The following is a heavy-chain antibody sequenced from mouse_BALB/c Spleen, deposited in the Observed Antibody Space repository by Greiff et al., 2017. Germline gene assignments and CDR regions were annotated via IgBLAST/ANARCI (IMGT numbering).Heavy chain of an antibody. Sequence: QVQLKESGAELMKPGASVKISCKATGYTFSSYWIEWVKQRPGHGLEWIGEILPGSGSTNYNEKFKGKATFTADTSSNTAYMQLSSLTSEDSAVYYCARVYYGYQYYFDYWGQGTTLTVSS. V-gene: IGHV1-9*01. CDR2: ILPGSGST. J-gene: IGHJ2*01. CDR1: GYTFSSYW. D-gene: IGHD1-2*01. CDR3: ARVYYGYQYYFDY.